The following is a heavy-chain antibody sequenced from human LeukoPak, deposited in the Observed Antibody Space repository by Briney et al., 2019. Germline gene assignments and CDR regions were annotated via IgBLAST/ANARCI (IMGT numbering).Heavy chain of an antibody. J-gene: IGHJ3*02. Sequence: PSETLSLTCIVSSGFISSYYWSWIRQTPGKGLEWIAFINYSGRIKYNPSLQSRVSISLDTSKNQFSLQLRSVVAADTAVYYCARLVDYDNSGDPDIFDIWGQGTIV. CDR2: INYSGRI. CDR3: ARLVDYDNSGDPDIFDI. CDR1: SGFISSYY. D-gene: IGHD3-22*01. V-gene: IGHV4-59*01.